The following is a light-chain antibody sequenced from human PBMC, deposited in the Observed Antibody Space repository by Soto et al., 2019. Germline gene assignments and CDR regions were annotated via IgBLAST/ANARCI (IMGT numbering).Light chain of an antibody. CDR3: QQHSSFAS. Sequence: DIQMTPSPFTLSASVGDIVTITCRASQSLRGRLAWYQQKPGKAPRLLIYDASTLESGVPSRFSGTGSETEFTLTISGLKPDDFATYYCQQHSSFASFGGGTKVDIK. CDR2: DAS. V-gene: IGKV1-5*01. J-gene: IGKJ4*01. CDR1: QSLRGR.